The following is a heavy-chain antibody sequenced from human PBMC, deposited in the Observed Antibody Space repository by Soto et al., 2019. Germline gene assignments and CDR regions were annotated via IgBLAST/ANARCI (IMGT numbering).Heavy chain of an antibody. CDR2: IYRSGSA. J-gene: IGHJ3*02. CDR1: ADSISSYY. V-gene: IGHV4-59*01. CDR3: ARDAPYLPDAFEM. Sequence: QVQLQESGPGLVKPSETLSLTCTVSADSISSYYWSWIRQPPGKGLEWIGYIYRSGSANYNPSLQSRVTISVDTSKNQIALNLRSVTAADTAVYYCARDAPYLPDAFEMWGQGTVVTVSS.